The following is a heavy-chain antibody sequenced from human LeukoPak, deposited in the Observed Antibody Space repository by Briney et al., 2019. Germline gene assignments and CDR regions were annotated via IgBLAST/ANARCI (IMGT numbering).Heavy chain of an antibody. CDR1: GYTFTSYD. CDR2: INPSGGST. CDR3: ARGTVVTREFDY. D-gene: IGHD4-23*01. V-gene: IGHV1-46*03. Sequence: ASVKVSCKASGYTFTSYDINWVRQAPGQGLEWMGIINPSGGSTSYAQKFQGRVTMTRDTSTSTVYMELSSLRSEDTAVYYCARGTVVTREFDYWGQGTLVTVSS. J-gene: IGHJ4*02.